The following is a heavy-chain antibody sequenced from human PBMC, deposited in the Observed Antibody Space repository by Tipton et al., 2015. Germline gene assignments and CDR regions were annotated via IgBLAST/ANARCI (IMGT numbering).Heavy chain of an antibody. J-gene: IGHJ6*02. D-gene: IGHD2-15*01. CDR1: GFIFSNYG. Sequence: SLRLSCAASGFIFSNYGMHWVRQAPGKGLEWVAVISYDGSNTYCADSVKGRFTISRDNSNKTLYLQMNSLRAEDTAVYYCARVASTRSSGYYYDMDVWGQGTTVTVSS. CDR3: ARVASTRSSGYYYDMDV. CDR2: ISYDGSNT. V-gene: IGHV3-30*03.